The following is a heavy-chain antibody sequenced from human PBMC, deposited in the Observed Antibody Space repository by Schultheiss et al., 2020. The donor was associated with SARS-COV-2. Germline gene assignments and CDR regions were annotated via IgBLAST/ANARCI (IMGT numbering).Heavy chain of an antibody. V-gene: IGHV4-61*08. CDR1: GGSISSGGYS. Sequence: GSLRLSCTVSGGSISSGGYSWSWIRQPPGKGLEWIGYIYYSGSTYYNPSLKTRVTMSADTSKKQISLKLSSVTPADTAVYYCARHEGGYLGYFHHWGQGTLVTVSS. CDR3: ARHEGGYLGYFHH. D-gene: IGHD5-18*01. CDR2: IYYSGST. J-gene: IGHJ4*02.